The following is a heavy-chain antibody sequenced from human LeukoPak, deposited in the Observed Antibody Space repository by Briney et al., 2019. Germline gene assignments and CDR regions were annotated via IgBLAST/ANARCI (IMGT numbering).Heavy chain of an antibody. Sequence: SETLSLTCAVYGGSFTGYYWSWIRQPPGKGLQWIGEINHSGSTKYNPSLKSRITISVDTSKNQLSLKLSSVTAADTAVYHCARRLGRKFGERFYYYHYMDVWDRGTTVTISS. CDR2: INHSGST. CDR1: GGSFTGYY. D-gene: IGHD3-10*01. V-gene: IGHV4-34*01. CDR3: ARRLGRKFGERFYYYHYMDV. J-gene: IGHJ6*03.